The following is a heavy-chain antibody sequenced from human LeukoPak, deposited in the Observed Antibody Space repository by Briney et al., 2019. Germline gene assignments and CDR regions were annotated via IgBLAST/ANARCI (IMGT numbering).Heavy chain of an antibody. Sequence: GGSLRLSCAASGFTFSRHWMHWVRQAPGKRLVWVSGINSDGSITTYADSVKGRFTISRDNAKNTMYLQMNSLRAEDTAVYYCARGFSTVTTDWGQGTLVTVSS. J-gene: IGHJ4*02. D-gene: IGHD4-17*01. CDR3: ARGFSTVTTD. V-gene: IGHV3-74*01. CDR1: GFTFSRHW. CDR2: INSDGSIT.